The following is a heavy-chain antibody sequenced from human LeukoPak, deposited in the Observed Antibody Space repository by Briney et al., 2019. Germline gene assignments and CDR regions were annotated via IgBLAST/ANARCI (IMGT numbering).Heavy chain of an antibody. CDR2: IYTSGST. V-gene: IGHV4-61*02. Sequence: KPSETLSLTCTVSGGSTSSGSYYWSWIRQPAGKGLEWIGRIYTSGSTNYNPSLKSRVTISVDTSKNQFSLKLSSVTAADTAVYYCARVDYGEGVVGWFYDYWGQGTLVTVSS. CDR3: ARVDYGEGVVGWFYDY. D-gene: IGHD4-17*01. J-gene: IGHJ4*02. CDR1: GGSTSSGSYY.